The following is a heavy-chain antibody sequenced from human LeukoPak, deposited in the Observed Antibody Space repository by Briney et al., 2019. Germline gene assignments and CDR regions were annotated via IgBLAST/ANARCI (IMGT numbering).Heavy chain of an antibody. CDR1: GGTFSSYA. D-gene: IGHD2-2*01. V-gene: IGHV1-69*13. CDR2: IIPIFGTA. CDR3: ARVVVVPAAILSAHAFDI. Sequence: GASVKVSCKASGGTFSSYAISWVRQAPGQGLEWMGGIIPIFGTANYAQKFQGRVTITADESTSTAYMELSSLRSEDTAVYYCARVVVVPAAILSAHAFDIWGQGTMVTVSS. J-gene: IGHJ3*02.